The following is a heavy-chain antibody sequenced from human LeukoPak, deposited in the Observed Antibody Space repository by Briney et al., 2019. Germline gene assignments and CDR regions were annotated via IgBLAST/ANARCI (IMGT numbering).Heavy chain of an antibody. J-gene: IGHJ4*02. Sequence: GGSLRLSCAASGFTVSGNYMSWVRQAPGKGLEWVSLIYSGGSTYYADSVKGRFTISRDNSKNTLYLQMNSLRAEDTAVYYCAKDIVVVPARMGAFDYWGQGTLVTVSS. CDR2: IYSGGST. CDR1: GFTVSGNY. V-gene: IGHV3-66*01. CDR3: AKDIVVVPARMGAFDY. D-gene: IGHD2-2*01.